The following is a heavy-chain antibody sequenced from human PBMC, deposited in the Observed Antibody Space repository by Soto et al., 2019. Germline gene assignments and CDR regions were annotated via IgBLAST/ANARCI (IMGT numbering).Heavy chain of an antibody. CDR3: VGGSASGVDH. J-gene: IGHJ4*02. V-gene: IGHV1-46*02. Sequence: GSSAKVSSKSSPYTYNTHYIHWVRQAPGQGLEWVGVINPSVGSTNYAQKFQGRVTMTRDTSTTTFYMEVTSLTSEDTAVYYCVGGSASGVDHWGQGTLVTVSS. D-gene: IGHD6-6*01. CDR2: INPSVGST. CDR1: PYTYNTHY.